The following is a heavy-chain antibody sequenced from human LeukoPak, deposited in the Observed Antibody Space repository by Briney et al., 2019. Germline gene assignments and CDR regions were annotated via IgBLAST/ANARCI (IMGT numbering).Heavy chain of an antibody. D-gene: IGHD3-3*01. V-gene: IGHV5-51*01. CDR3: ARKGGPYFWSGYYHYFDY. Sequence: PGESLKISCKGSGYSFTSYWIGWVRQMPGKGLGWMGIIYPGDSDTRYSPSFQGQVTISADKSISTAYLQWSSLKASDTAMYYCARKGGPYFWSGYYHYFDYWGQGTLVTVSS. CDR2: IYPGDSDT. CDR1: GYSFTSYW. J-gene: IGHJ4*02.